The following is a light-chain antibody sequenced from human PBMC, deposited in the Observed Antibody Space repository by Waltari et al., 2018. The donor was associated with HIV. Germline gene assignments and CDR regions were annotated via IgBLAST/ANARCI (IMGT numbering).Light chain of an antibody. CDR3: GTWDSSLSAVV. CDR2: GDN. V-gene: IGLV1-51*01. J-gene: IGLJ1*01. CDR1: SSNIGNNY. Sequence: QSVLTQPPSVSAAPGQKVTISCSGSSSNIGNNYVSWYQQLPGTAPKLLIYGDNARPSGIPDRFSGSKSGTSATLGITGLQTGDEADYYCGTWDSSLSAVVFGTVTKVTVL.